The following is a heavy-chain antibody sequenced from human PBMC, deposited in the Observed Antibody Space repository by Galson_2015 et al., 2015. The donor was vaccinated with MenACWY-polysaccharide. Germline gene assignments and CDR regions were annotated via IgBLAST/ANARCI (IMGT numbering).Heavy chain of an antibody. CDR2: IKQDGSEK. Sequence: SLRLSCAVSGFTFRSSWMSWVRQAPGKGLEWVANIKQDGSEKYYVDSVKGRFTISRDNAKNSLYLQMNSLRAEDTAVYYCARQSGDYAAFSDSWGQGTLVTVSS. D-gene: IGHD4-17*01. V-gene: IGHV3-7*01. J-gene: IGHJ4*02. CDR3: ARQSGDYAAFSDS. CDR1: GFTFRSSW.